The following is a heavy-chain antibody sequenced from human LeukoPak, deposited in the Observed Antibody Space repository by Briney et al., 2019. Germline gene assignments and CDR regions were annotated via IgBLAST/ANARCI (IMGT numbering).Heavy chain of an antibody. Sequence: SETLSLTCTVSGGSISSYYWSWIRQPPGKGLEWIGYIYYSGSTNYNPSLKSRVTISVDTSKNQFSLKLSSVTAADTAVYYCARSPGYSGYDLWGQGTLVTVSS. D-gene: IGHD5-12*01. V-gene: IGHV4-59*08. J-gene: IGHJ4*02. CDR3: ARSPGYSGYDL. CDR2: IYYSGST. CDR1: GGSISSYY.